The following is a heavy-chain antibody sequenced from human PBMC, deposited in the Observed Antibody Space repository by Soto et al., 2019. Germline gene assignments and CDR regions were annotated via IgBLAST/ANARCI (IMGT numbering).Heavy chain of an antibody. D-gene: IGHD6-6*01. J-gene: IGHJ6*03. CDR3: ARTTPDAARRDYYYYMDV. Sequence: QVQLQESGPGLVKPSQTLSLTCTVSGGSISSGGYYWSWIRQHPGKGLEWIGYIYYSGSTYYNPSLTGRVTISVDTSKNQFSLKLRSVTAADTAVYYCARTTPDAARRDYYYYMDVWGKGTTVTVSS. CDR2: IYYSGST. CDR1: GGSISSGGYY. V-gene: IGHV4-31*03.